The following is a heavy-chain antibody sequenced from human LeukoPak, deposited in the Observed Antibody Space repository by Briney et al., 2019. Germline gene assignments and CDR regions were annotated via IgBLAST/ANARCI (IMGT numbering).Heavy chain of an antibody. CDR3: ARVMATMVRGGPSFFAKSTSYYYMDV. CDR1: GFTFSNYW. CDR2: RKQAGSES. D-gene: IGHD3-10*01. V-gene: IGHV3-7*01. Sequence: PGGSLRLSCAASGFTFSNYWMSWVRQAPGKGLEWVANRKQAGSESNYVDSVKGRFTISRDNAKNSLYLQMNRLRVEDTGVYYCARVMATMVRGGPSFFAKSTSYYYMDVWGKGTTVSVSS. J-gene: IGHJ6*03.